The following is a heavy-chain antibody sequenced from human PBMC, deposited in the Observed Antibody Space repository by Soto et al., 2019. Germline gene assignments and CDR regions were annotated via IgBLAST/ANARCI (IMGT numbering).Heavy chain of an antibody. J-gene: IGHJ4*02. CDR1: GYTFTSYD. D-gene: IGHD2-2*01. CDR3: ARLYCSSTSCSDY. CDR2: MNPNSGNT. Sequence: GASVKVSCKASGYTFTSYDINWVRQATGQGLEWMGWMNPNSGNTGYAQKFQGRVTMTRNTSISTAYMELSSLRSEDTAVYYCARLYCSSTSCSDYWGQGTLVTVSS. V-gene: IGHV1-8*01.